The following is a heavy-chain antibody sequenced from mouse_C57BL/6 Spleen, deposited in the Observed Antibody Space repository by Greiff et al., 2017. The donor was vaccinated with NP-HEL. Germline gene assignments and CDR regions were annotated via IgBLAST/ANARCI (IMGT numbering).Heavy chain of an antibody. J-gene: IGHJ2*01. CDR3: ARKGFDY. V-gene: IGHV1-59*01. Sequence: QVQLQQPGAELVRPGTSVKLSCKASGYTFTSYWMHWVKQRPGQGLEWIGVIDPSDSYTNYNQTFKGKATLTVDPSSSTAYMQLSSLTSEDSAVYYCARKGFDYWGQGTTLTVSA. CDR2: IDPSDSYT. CDR1: GYTFTSYW.